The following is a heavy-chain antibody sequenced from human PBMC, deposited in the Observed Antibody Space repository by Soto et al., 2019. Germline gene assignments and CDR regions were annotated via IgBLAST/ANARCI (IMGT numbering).Heavy chain of an antibody. CDR1: GDSVSSNSAG. D-gene: IGHD5-12*01. V-gene: IGHV6-1*01. CDR3: ARGSWDDVSGHYYMDV. J-gene: IGHJ6*03. CDR2: TYYKSKWFN. Sequence: QVQLQLSGPGLMEPSQTLSLTCAISGDSVSSNSAGWNWVRQTPSRGLEWLGRTYYKSKWFNNYAVSVKSRLTFNPATSQNQFSLHLDSVTPEDTAVYFCARGSWDDVSGHYYMDVWGKGTTVTVSS.